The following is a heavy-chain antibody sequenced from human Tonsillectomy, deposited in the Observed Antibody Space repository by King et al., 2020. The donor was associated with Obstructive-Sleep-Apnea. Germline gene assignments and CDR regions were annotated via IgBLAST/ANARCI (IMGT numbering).Heavy chain of an antibody. D-gene: IGHD2-15*01. CDR2: MYYSGNA. J-gene: IGHJ4*02. CDR1: GDSISSSGYY. V-gene: IGHV4-39*07. CDR3: ARATYSGSWYFYFAS. Sequence: QLQESGPRLVKPSETLSLTCTVSGDSISSSGYYWAWIRQTPGKGLEWIGSMYYSGNAHYNPSLKSRVTISADTSKTQFSLMVNSVTAADTAVYYCARATYSGSWYFYFASWGQGTLVTVSS.